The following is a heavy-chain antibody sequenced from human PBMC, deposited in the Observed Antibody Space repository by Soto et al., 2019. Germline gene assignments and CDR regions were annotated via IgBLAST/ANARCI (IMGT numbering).Heavy chain of an antibody. CDR3: ARVGTDYGSGSPYYSDY. D-gene: IGHD3-10*01. Sequence: GGSLRLSCAASGFSFRSYYMNWVRQAPGRGLEWVSSISPSSSFLSYADSVKGRFTISRDNAKSSVNLQMNSLRAEDTAVYYCARVGTDYGSGSPYYSDYWGQGTLVTVSS. CDR1: GFSFRSYY. CDR2: ISPSSSFL. V-gene: IGHV3-21*06. J-gene: IGHJ4*02.